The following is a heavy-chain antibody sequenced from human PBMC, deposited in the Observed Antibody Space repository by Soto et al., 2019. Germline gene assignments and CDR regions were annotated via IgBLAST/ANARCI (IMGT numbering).Heavy chain of an antibody. CDR2: IWYDGSNK. V-gene: IGHV3-33*01. CDR1: GFTFSSYG. J-gene: IGHJ4*02. Sequence: QVQLVESGGGVVQPGRSLRLSCAASGFTFSSYGMHWVRQAPGKGLEWVAVIWYDGSNKYYADSVKGRFTISRDNSKNTLYLQLNSLSAEDTAVYYCARGSIDARPRGFDYWGQGTLVTVSS. D-gene: IGHD6-6*01. CDR3: ARGSIDARPRGFDY.